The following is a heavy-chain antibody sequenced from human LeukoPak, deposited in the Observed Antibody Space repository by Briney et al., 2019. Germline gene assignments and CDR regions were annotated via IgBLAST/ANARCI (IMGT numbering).Heavy chain of an antibody. CDR3: ARPLGYCSSTSCSPSSYYYYMDV. D-gene: IGHD2-2*01. Sequence: PGGSLRLSCAASGFTFSDYYMSWIRQAPGKGLEWVSYISSSGSTIYYADSVKGRFTISRDNAKNSLYLQMNSLRAEDTAVYYCARPLGYCSSTSCSPSSYYYYMDVWGQGTMVTVSS. J-gene: IGHJ6*03. CDR2: ISSSGSTI. V-gene: IGHV3-11*04. CDR1: GFTFSDYY.